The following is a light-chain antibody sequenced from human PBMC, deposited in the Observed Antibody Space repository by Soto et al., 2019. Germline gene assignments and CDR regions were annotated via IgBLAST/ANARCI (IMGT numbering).Light chain of an antibody. V-gene: IGKV3-15*01. CDR1: QSVNNN. CDR3: QQYNNWPLT. Sequence: EIVMTQSPATLSVSPGERATLSCRASQSVNNNLAWYQQKPGQAPRLLIYGASARATGIPARFSGSGSGTEVTLTISSLQSEDFAVYYWQQYNNWPLTFGGGTKVEIK. CDR2: GAS. J-gene: IGKJ4*01.